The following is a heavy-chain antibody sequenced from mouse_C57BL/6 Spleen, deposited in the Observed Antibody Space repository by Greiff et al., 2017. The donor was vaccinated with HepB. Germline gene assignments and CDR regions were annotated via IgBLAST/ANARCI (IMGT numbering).Heavy chain of an antibody. Sequence: EVKLMESEGGLVQPGSSMKLSCTASGFTFSDYYMAWVRQVPEKGLEWVANINYDGSSTYYLDSLKSRFIISRDNAKNILYLQMSSLKSEDTATYYCARESDYYGSSPYWYFDVWGTGTTVTVSS. CDR2: INYDGSST. D-gene: IGHD1-1*01. CDR3: ARESDYYGSSPYWYFDV. J-gene: IGHJ1*03. CDR1: GFTFSDYY. V-gene: IGHV5-16*01.